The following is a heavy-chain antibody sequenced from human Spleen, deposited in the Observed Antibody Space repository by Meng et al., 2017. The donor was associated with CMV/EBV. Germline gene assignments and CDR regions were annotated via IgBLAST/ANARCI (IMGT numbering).Heavy chain of an antibody. Sequence: SCAASGSTFSSVWMTWVRQAPGKGLEWVGRIKRKIDGETTDYAEPVKGRFTISRDDSKSMLYMQMDSLKTEDTAVYFCTTVVRRGVIPWGQGTLVTVSS. D-gene: IGHD3-10*01. V-gene: IGHV3-15*01. J-gene: IGHJ5*02. CDR2: IKRKIDGETT. CDR1: GSTFSSVW. CDR3: TTVVRRGVIP.